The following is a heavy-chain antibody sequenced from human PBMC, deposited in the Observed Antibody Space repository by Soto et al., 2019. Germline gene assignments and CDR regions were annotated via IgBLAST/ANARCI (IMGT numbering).Heavy chain of an antibody. CDR3: ARALYYYDSSGPKSDAFDI. D-gene: IGHD3-22*01. J-gene: IGHJ3*02. CDR1: GYTFTGYY. Sequence: GASVKVSCKASGYTFTGYYMHWVRQAPGQGLEWMGWINPNSGGTNCAQKFQGRVTMTRDTSISTAYMELSRLRSDDTAVYYCARALYYYDSSGPKSDAFDIWGQGTMVTVS. V-gene: IGHV1-2*02. CDR2: INPNSGGT.